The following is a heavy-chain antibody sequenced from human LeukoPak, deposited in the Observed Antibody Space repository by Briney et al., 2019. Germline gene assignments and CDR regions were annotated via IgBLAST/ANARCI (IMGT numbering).Heavy chain of an antibody. CDR3: ARGGGAIAARLVGVFAY. CDR2: INHSGST. CDR1: GGSFSGYY. D-gene: IGHD6-6*01. Sequence: PSETLSLICAVYGGSFSGYYWSWIRQPPGKGLEWIGEINHSGSTNYNPSLKSRVTISVDTSKNQFSLKLSSVTAADTAVYYCARGGGAIAARLVGVFAYWGQGTLVTVSS. V-gene: IGHV4-34*01. J-gene: IGHJ4*02.